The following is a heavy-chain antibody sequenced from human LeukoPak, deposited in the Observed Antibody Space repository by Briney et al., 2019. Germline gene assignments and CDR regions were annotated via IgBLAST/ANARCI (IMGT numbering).Heavy chain of an antibody. J-gene: IGHJ4*02. V-gene: IGHV3-9*01. CDR3: AKDLKRGQRYDSSGSLDY. CDR2: ISWNSGSI. D-gene: IGHD3-22*01. CDR1: GFTFDDYA. Sequence: TGGSLRLSCAASGFTFDDYAMHWVRQAPGKGLEWVSGISWNSGSIGYADSVKGRFTISRDNAKNSLYLQMNSLRAEDTALYYCAKDLKRGQRYDSSGSLDYWGQGTLVTVSS.